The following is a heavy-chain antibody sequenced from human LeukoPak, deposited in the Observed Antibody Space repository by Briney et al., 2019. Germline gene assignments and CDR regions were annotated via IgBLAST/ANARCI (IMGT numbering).Heavy chain of an antibody. CDR2: IYYSGST. Sequence: PSQTLSLTCTVSGGSISSGGYYWSWIRQHPGKGLEWIGYIYYSGSTYYNPSLKSRVTISVDTSKNQFSLKLSSVTAADTAVYYCARGKAPAKVDYWGQGTLVTVSS. CDR3: ARGKAPAKVDY. J-gene: IGHJ4*02. CDR1: GGSISSGGYY. V-gene: IGHV4-31*03.